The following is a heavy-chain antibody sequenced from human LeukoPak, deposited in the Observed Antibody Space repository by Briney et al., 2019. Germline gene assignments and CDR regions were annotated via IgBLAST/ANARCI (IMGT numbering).Heavy chain of an antibody. J-gene: IGHJ3*02. CDR3: ARAHSGSYYDGFDI. V-gene: IGHV1-8*03. Sequence: ASVKVSCKASGYTFTSYDINWVRQATGQGLEWMGWMNPNSGNTGYAQKFQGRVTITRNTSISTAYMELSSLRSEDTAVYYCARAHSGSYYDGFDIWGQGTMVTVSS. CDR1: GYTFTSYD. D-gene: IGHD1-26*01. CDR2: MNPNSGNT.